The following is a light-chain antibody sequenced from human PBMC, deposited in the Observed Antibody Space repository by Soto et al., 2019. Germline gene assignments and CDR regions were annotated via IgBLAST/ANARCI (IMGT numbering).Light chain of an antibody. Sequence: QSALIQPRSVSGSPGQSVTISCTGTSSDVGVYKYVSWYRQHPGKAPKLMIYDVITRPSGVPDRFSGSNSGNTASLTISGLQAEDEADYYCCSYAGDYTLVFGTGTKLTVL. CDR1: SSDVGVYKY. J-gene: IGLJ1*01. V-gene: IGLV2-11*01. CDR2: DVI. CDR3: CSYAGDYTLV.